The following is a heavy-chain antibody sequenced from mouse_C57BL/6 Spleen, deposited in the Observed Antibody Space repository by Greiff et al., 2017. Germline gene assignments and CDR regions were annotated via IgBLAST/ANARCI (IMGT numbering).Heavy chain of an antibody. D-gene: IGHD2-1*01. CDR2: IDPSDSYT. V-gene: IGHV1-69*01. CDR1: GYTFTSYW. CDR3: AVPLYYGNYYFDY. Sequence: VQLQQPGAELVMPGASVKLSCKASGYTFTSYWMHWVKQRPGQGLEWIGEIDPSDSYTNYNQKFKGKSTLTVDKSSSTAYMQLSSLTSEDSAVYYCAVPLYYGNYYFDYWGQGTTLTVSS. J-gene: IGHJ2*01.